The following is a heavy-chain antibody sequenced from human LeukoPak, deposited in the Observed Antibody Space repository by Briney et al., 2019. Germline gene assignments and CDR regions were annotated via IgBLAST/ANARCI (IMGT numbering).Heavy chain of an antibody. CDR3: ARVNTLIRGIGWFDP. J-gene: IGHJ5*02. V-gene: IGHV4-4*02. CDR1: GGSISSSHW. D-gene: IGHD3-10*01. Sequence: SETLSLTCAVSGGSISSSHWWSWVRQPPGKGLELIGNIYYSGTTYYNPSLKSRVTISVDTSKNQFSLKLSSVTAADTAVYYCARVNTLIRGIGWFDPWGQGILVTVSS. CDR2: IYYSGTT.